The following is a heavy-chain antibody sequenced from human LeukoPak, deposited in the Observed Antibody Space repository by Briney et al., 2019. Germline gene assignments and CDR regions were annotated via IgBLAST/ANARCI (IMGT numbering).Heavy chain of an antibody. V-gene: IGHV3-30*18. CDR1: RFTFSSYG. D-gene: IGHD6-13*01. Sequence: GGSLRLSCAASRFTFSSYGMHWVRQAPGKGLEWVAVISYDGSNKYYADSVKGRFTISRDNSKNTLYLQMNSLRAEDTAVYYCAKDHGGIAVWGQGTMVTVSS. CDR3: AKDHGGIAV. J-gene: IGHJ3*01. CDR2: ISYDGSNK.